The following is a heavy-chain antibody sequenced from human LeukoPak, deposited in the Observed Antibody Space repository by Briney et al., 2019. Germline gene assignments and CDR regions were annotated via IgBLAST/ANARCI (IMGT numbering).Heavy chain of an antibody. J-gene: IGHJ3*02. V-gene: IGHV1-69*01. Sequence: ASVKVSCKASGGTFSSYAIRWVRQAPGQGLEWMGGIIPIFGTANYAQKFQGRVTITADESTSTAYMELSSLRSEDTAVYYCARPFWSDKRGAFDIWGQGTMVTVSS. D-gene: IGHD3-3*01. CDR3: ARPFWSDKRGAFDI. CDR1: GGTFSSYA. CDR2: IIPIFGTA.